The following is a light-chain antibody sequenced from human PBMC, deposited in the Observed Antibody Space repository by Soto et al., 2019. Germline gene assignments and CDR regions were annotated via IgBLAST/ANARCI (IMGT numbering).Light chain of an antibody. CDR2: DVS. J-gene: IGLJ3*02. V-gene: IGLV2-14*01. Sequence: QSALTQPASVSGSPGQSITISCTGTSSDVGGYNYVSWYQQHPGKAPKLMIYDVSNRPSGVSNRFSGSKSGNTASLTISGLQGEDEAEYYFSSYTSSSTGVFGGGTKLTVL. CDR1: SSDVGGYNY. CDR3: SSYTSSSTGV.